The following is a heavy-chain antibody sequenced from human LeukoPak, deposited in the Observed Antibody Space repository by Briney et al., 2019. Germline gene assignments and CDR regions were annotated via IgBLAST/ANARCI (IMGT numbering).Heavy chain of an antibody. J-gene: IGHJ4*02. CDR3: ARAHGSPSVRLFDS. CDR1: GGSISSGGYY. Sequence: SQTLSLTCTVSGGSISSGGYYWSWIRQPPGKVLEWIGYVYHSGSTYYSPPLRNRVTLSVDTSKNQFSLKLSSVTAADTAVYYCARAHGSPSVRLFDSWGQGTLVTVSS. V-gene: IGHV4-30-4*01. CDR2: VYHSGST. D-gene: IGHD3-10*01.